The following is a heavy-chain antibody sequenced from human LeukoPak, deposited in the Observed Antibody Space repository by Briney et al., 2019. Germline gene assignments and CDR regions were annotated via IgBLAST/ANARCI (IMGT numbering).Heavy chain of an antibody. D-gene: IGHD3-22*01. CDR2: ISGSGGST. CDR3: ASGYDSSGYYSLPDAFDI. V-gene: IGHV3-23*01. Sequence: GGSLRLSCAASGFTFSSYAMSWVRQAPGKGLEWVSAISGSGGSTYYADSVKGRFTISRDNSKNTLYLQMNSLRAEDTAVYYCASGYDSSGYYSLPDAFDIWGQGTMVTVSS. CDR1: GFTFSSYA. J-gene: IGHJ3*02.